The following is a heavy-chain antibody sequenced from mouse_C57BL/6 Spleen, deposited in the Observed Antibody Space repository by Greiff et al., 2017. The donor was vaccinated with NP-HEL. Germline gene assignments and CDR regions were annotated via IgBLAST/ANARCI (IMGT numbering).Heavy chain of an antibody. D-gene: IGHD2-5*01. Sequence: QVQLQQPGAELVRPGSSVKLSCKASGYTFTSYWMHWVKQRPIQGLEWIGNIDPSDSETHYNQKFKDKATLTVDKSSSTAYMQLSSLTSEDSAVYYCARERNSNPYYYAMDYWGQGTSVTVSS. CDR1: GYTFTSYW. J-gene: IGHJ4*01. CDR3: ARERNSNPYYYAMDY. V-gene: IGHV1-52*01. CDR2: IDPSDSET.